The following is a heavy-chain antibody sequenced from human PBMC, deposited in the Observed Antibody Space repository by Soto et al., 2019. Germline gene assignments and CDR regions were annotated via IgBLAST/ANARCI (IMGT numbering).Heavy chain of an antibody. Sequence: QVQLVQSGAEVKEPGDSVRVSCEASGYTFTAYYIHWVRQVPGQGLEWMGWINTKFGDTTYAQDFQGSVTMTTDMSSSTVYMELSRLTSDYTVIYYCTRNIDYFYGPGSGNGHGVWGQGTTVTVFS. V-gene: IGHV1-2*02. J-gene: IGHJ6*02. CDR1: GYTFTAYY. D-gene: IGHD3-10*01. CDR3: TRNIDYFYGPGSGNGHGV. CDR2: INTKFGDT.